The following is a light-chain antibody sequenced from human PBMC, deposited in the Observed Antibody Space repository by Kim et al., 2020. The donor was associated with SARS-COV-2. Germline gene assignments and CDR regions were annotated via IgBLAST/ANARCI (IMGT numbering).Light chain of an antibody. Sequence: SYELTQDPAVSVALGQTVRITCQGDSLKTYYATWYQQKPGQAPIVVIYGKNNRPSGIPDRFSGSSSGNTASLTVTGAQAVDEADYYCNSRDNSGDHVGFG. V-gene: IGLV3-19*01. CDR1: SLKTYY. CDR3: NSRDNSGDHVG. CDR2: GKN. J-gene: IGLJ2*01.